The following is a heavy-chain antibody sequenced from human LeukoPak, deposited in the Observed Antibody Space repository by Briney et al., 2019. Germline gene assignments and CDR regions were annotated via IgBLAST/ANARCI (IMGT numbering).Heavy chain of an antibody. J-gene: IGHJ4*02. Sequence: SETLSLTCTVSGDSITSHYWNWIRQTPGKGLEWIGYIYHTGSTNYNPSLKSRGSISADTSNNRFSLRLYSVTAADTAVYFCAKRGIVIRGILVIGYHQEAYHYDYWGQGVLVTVSS. D-gene: IGHD3-10*01. V-gene: IGHV4-59*11. CDR3: AKRGIVIRGILVIGYHQEAYHYDY. CDR1: GDSITSHY. CDR2: IYHTGST.